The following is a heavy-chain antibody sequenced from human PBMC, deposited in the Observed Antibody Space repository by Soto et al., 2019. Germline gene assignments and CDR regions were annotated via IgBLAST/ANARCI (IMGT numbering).Heavy chain of an antibody. CDR1: GVSFNDYY. J-gene: IGHJ5*01. V-gene: IGHV4-59*01. Sequence: QVQLQESGPGLVKASETLSLSCSVSGVSFNDYYWAWLRQPPGKGLEWIGDVFYSGSSNHSPSLRSPRTISVDPSKRELSLKLTSVTAADTDVYDCAGGSSGSPPCDSWGRGPRVSVSA. D-gene: IGHD3-10*01. CDR2: VFYSGSS. CDR3: AGGSSGSPPCDS.